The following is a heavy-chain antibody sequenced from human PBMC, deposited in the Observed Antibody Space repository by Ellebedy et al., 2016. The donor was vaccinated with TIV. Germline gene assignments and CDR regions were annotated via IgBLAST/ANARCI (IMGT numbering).Heavy chain of an antibody. Sequence: SETLSLTCTVSGGSISSYYWSWIRQPPGKGLEWIGFVFHNGRSNYNPSLESRLTLSVDTSKDQFSLRLSSVTAADTAVYYCAGVRDGSRPFDYWGQGALVTVSS. CDR1: GGSISSYY. J-gene: IGHJ4*02. CDR3: AGVRDGSRPFDY. CDR2: VFHNGRS. V-gene: IGHV4-59*01. D-gene: IGHD6-13*01.